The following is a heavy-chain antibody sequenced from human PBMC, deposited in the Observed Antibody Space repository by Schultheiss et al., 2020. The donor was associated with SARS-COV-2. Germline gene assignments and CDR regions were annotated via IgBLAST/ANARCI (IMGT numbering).Heavy chain of an antibody. Sequence: GGSLRLSCAASGFTFSSGGMVWVRQAPGKGLEWVSSISSSGSTIYYADSVKGRFTISRDNAKNSLYLHMNSLRAEDTAVYYCARVEVPSFYGDYRRAFDIWGQGTMVTVSS. CDR3: ARVEVPSFYGDYRRAFDI. J-gene: IGHJ3*02. CDR1: GFTFSSGG. CDR2: ISSSGSTI. D-gene: IGHD4-17*01. V-gene: IGHV3-21*04.